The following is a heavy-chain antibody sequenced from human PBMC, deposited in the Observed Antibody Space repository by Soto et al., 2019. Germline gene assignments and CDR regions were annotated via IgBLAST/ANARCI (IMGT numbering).Heavy chain of an antibody. J-gene: IGHJ4*02. CDR3: ARLYCSSVSCSNDY. D-gene: IGHD2-2*01. Sequence: SETLSLTCGVSGFPVSYGYYWGWIRQPPGKGLEWLGSIYQSGKTYYNPSLKSRLTLSMDTSKNEFSVRLRSATAADTAVYFCARLYCSSVSCSNDYWGPAVQVTVS. V-gene: IGHV4-38-2*01. CDR1: GFPVSYGYY. CDR2: IYQSGKT.